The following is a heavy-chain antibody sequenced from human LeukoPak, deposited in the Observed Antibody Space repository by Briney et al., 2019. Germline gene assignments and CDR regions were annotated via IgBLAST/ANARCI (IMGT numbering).Heavy chain of an antibody. J-gene: IGHJ4*02. V-gene: IGHV4-38-2*02. CDR2: IYHSGST. CDR3: ARSSVSSSSQNDY. CDR1: GDSVSSGYH. D-gene: IGHD6-6*01. Sequence: SETLSLTCTVSGDSVSSGYHWGWIRQPPGKGLEWIGSIYHSGSTYYNPSLKSRVTISVDTSKNQLSLKLSSVTAADTAVYYCARSSVSSSSQNDYWGQGTLVTVSS.